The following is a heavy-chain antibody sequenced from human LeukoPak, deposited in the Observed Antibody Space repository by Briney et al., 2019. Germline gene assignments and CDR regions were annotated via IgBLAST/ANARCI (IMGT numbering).Heavy chain of an antibody. D-gene: IGHD3-22*01. CDR2: ISGSGGST. V-gene: IGHV3-23*01. J-gene: IGHJ4*02. CDR1: GFTFSSYV. Sequence: GGSLRLSCAASGFTFSSYVMSWVRQAPGKGLEWVSAISGSGGSTYYADSVKGRSTISRDNSKNTLYLQMNSLRAEDTAVYFCAKAALYYDSSGYDSWGQGTLVTVSS. CDR3: AKAALYYDSSGYDS.